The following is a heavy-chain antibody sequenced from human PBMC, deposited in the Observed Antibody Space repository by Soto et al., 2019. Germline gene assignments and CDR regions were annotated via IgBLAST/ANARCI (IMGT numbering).Heavy chain of an antibody. CDR2: ISYSGST. CDR3: ARSTSDYSTSWFGP. J-gene: IGHJ5*02. V-gene: IGHV4-59*01. CDR1: GASNSSYY. D-gene: IGHD4-4*01. Sequence: SETLSLTCTVSGASNSSYYWSWIRQPPGKGLEWIGHISYSGSTNYNPSLKSRVTISGDTSKNQFSLQVRSVTAADTAVYYCARSTSDYSTSWFGPWGQGTLVTVSS.